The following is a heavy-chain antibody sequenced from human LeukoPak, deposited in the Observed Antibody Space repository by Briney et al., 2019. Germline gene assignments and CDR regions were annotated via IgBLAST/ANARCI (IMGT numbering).Heavy chain of an antibody. J-gene: IGHJ4*02. CDR2: FIPIFGTA. Sequence: ASVKVSCKASGGTFSSYAISWVRQAPGQGLEWMGGFIPIFGTANYAQKFQGRVTITADESTSTAYMELSSLRSEDTAVYYCARAEGGYSYAPPHYWGQGTLVTVSS. CDR1: GGTFSSYA. D-gene: IGHD5-18*01. CDR3: ARAEGGYSYAPPHY. V-gene: IGHV1-69*13.